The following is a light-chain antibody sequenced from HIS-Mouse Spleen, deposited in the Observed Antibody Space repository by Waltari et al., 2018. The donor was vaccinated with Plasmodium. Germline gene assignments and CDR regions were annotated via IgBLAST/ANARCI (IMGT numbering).Light chain of an antibody. Sequence: SSELTQPPSVSVSPGQTASITYSGANLGDKSACWYQQKPGQSPVLGIYQDSKRPAGIPEGFSGSKSGNTATLTISGTQAMDEADYYCQAWDSSTYNYVFGTGTKVT. CDR1: NLGDKS. V-gene: IGLV3-1*01. CDR3: QAWDSSTYNYV. CDR2: QDS. J-gene: IGLJ1*01.